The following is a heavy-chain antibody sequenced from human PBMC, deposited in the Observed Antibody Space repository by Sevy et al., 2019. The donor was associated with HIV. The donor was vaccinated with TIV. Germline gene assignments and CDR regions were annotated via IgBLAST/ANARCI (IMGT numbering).Heavy chain of an antibody. Sequence: SETLSLTCTVSGGSISSGGYYWSWIRQHPGKGLEWIGYIYYSGSTYYNPSLKSRVTISVDTSKNQFSLKLSSVTAADTAGYYCARGRVELRPSYFDYWGQGTLVTVSS. CDR2: IYYSGST. V-gene: IGHV4-31*03. CDR1: GGSISSGGYY. J-gene: IGHJ4*02. CDR3: ARGRVELRPSYFDY. D-gene: IGHD1-7*01.